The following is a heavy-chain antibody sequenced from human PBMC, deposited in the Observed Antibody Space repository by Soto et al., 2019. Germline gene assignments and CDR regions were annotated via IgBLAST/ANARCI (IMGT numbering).Heavy chain of an antibody. Sequence: PSETLSLTCAVCGGSFSGYYCSWIRQPPGKGLEWIGEINHSGSTNYNPSLKSRVTISVDTSKNQFSLKLSSVTAEDTAVYYCARGRPRVGWFDPCGQGTLVPVSP. CDR1: GGSFSGYY. J-gene: IGHJ5*02. D-gene: IGHD6-6*01. CDR3: ARGRPRVGWFDP. V-gene: IGHV4-34*01. CDR2: INHSGST.